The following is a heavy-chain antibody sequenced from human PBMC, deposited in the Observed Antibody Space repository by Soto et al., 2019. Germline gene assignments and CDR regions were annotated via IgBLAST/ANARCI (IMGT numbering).Heavy chain of an antibody. CDR1: GFTFSSYG. CDR3: AKDGPVGQWLVPYYYYYYGMDV. V-gene: IGHV3-30*18. J-gene: IGHJ6*02. D-gene: IGHD6-19*01. Sequence: QVQLVESGGGVVQPGRSLRLSCAASGFTFSSYGMHWVRQAPGKGLEWVAVISYDGSNKYYADSVKGRFTISRDNSKNTLYLQMNSLRAEDTAVYYCAKDGPVGQWLVPYYYYYYGMDVWGQGTTVTVSS. CDR2: ISYDGSNK.